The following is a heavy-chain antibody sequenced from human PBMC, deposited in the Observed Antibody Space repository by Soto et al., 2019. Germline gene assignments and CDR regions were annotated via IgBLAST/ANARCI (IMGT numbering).Heavy chain of an antibody. V-gene: IGHV4-34*01. J-gene: IGHJ6*02. CDR1: GGSFSGYY. D-gene: IGHD3-3*01. CDR2: INHSGST. CDR3: ASGWGQGYDFWSGYPYGMDV. Sequence: TSETLSLTCAVYGGSFSGYYWSWIRQPPGKGLEWIGEINHSGSTNYNPSLKSRVTISVDTSKNQFSLKLSSVTAADTAVYYCASGWGQGYDFWSGYPYGMDVWGQGTTVTVSS.